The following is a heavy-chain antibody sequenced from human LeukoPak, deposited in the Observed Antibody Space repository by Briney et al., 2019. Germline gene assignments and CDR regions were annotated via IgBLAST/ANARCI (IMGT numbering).Heavy chain of an antibody. V-gene: IGHV4-4*07. J-gene: IGHJ5*02. CDR3: AREARDSRHLDL. D-gene: IGHD3-22*01. CDR2: ISASGST. CDR1: GGSISSYY. Sequence: SETLSLTCNVSGGSISSYYWTWTRQSAGKGLEWIGRISASGSTNYNPSLKSRVTVSVDTSNNHFSLNLSSVTAVDTAVYWCAREARDSRHLDLWGQGTLVTVSS.